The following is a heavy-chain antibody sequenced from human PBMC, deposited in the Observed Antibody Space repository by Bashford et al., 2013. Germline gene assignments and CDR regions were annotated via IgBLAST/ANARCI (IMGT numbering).Heavy chain of an antibody. CDR1: GYTFISKY. Sequence: ASVKVSCKASGYTFISKYMNWVRQAPGQGLEWMGIINPNDGSTNYAQKFQGRVIMTGDTSKSTVYMELTSLRSEDTAVYYCARERLSTTVTREYYFDYWGQGTLVTVSS. D-gene: IGHD4-17*01. CDR3: ARERLSTTVTREYYFDY. J-gene: IGHJ4*02. V-gene: IGHV1-46*01. CDR2: INPNDGST.